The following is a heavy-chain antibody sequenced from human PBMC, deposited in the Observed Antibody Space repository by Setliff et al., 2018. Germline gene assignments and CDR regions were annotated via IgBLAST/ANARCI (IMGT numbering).Heavy chain of an antibody. D-gene: IGHD2-8*01. CDR1: GGSFTDYY. Sequence: SETLSLTCAVYGGSFTDYYWSWIRQPPGMGLEWIGEISHSGSTNYNPSLESRVSISLDTSKNQFSLRLTSVTAADTAVYYCAGGECTNDVCYESDAFDIWGQGTMVTVSS. J-gene: IGHJ3*02. CDR3: AGGECTNDVCYESDAFDI. V-gene: IGHV4-34*01. CDR2: ISHSGST.